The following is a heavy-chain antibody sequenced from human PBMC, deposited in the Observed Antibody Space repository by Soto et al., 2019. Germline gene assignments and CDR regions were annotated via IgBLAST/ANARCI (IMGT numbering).Heavy chain of an antibody. D-gene: IGHD3-22*01. Sequence: RESLKISCKGSGYSFTSYWIGWVRQMPGKGLEWMGIIYPGDSDTRYSPSFQGQVTISADKSISTAYLQWSSLKASDTAMYYCARQYYYDSSGYPEGFDPWGQGTLVTVSS. J-gene: IGHJ5*02. CDR3: ARQYYYDSSGYPEGFDP. V-gene: IGHV5-51*01. CDR2: IYPGDSDT. CDR1: GYSFTSYW.